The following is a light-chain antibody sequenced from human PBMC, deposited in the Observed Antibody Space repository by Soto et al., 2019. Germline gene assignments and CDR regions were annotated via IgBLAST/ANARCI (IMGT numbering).Light chain of an antibody. V-gene: IGLV2-11*01. Sequence: QSALTQPPSVSGSPGQSVTISCTGTSSDVGDYDYVSWYLQHPGTAPKLLISDVSRRHSGVPDRFSGSKSGNTASLTISGLQVDEEGDYYCCSYAGTSTYVFGTGTKVTVL. CDR2: DVS. J-gene: IGLJ1*01. CDR1: SSDVGDYDY. CDR3: CSYAGTSTYV.